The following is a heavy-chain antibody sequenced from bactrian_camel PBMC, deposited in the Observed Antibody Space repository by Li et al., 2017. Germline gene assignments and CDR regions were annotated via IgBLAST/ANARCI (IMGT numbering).Heavy chain of an antibody. V-gene: IGHV3S42*01. CDR1: GFIFGDYT. CDR2: IDTDGRTRT. CDR3: VVLLGQKCGGLLLTRYAYNY. D-gene: IGHD3*01. J-gene: IGHJ4*01. Sequence: VQLVESGGGLVQPGGSLRVSCVGTGFIFGDYTITWVRQAPGKALEWIAAIDTDGRTRTSYADSVKGRFTISKDKDKNTLYLQMNSLKPEDTAMYYCVVLLGQKCGGLLLTRYAYNYWGQGTQVTVS.